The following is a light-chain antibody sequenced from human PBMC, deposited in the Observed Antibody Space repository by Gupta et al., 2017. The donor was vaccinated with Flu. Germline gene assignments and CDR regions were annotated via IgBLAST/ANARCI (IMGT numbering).Light chain of an antibody. V-gene: IGKV1-9*01. CDR2: RAS. CDR1: KGISSL. Sequence: SFPSSSCGDGVTTTCRASKGISSLLAWYQQKSGKAPKVLIYRASNMESGVPSRFSGSGSGTEFTLTISSLQPEDFAAYYCQQVNSYPPLNFGEGTKVEIK. CDR3: QQVNSYPPLN. J-gene: IGKJ4*01.